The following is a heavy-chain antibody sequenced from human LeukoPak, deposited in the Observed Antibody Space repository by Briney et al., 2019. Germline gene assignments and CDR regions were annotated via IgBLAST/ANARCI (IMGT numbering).Heavy chain of an antibody. CDR1: GGTFSSYA. CDR2: IIPIFGTA. J-gene: IGHJ3*02. D-gene: IGHD3-22*01. CDR3: ATAVERITMIVPDAFDI. Sequence: SVKVSCKASGGTFSSYAISWVRQAPGQGLEWMGGIIPIFGTANYAQKFQGRVTITTDESTSTAYMELSSLRSEDTAVYYCATAVERITMIVPDAFDIWGQGTMVTVSS. V-gene: IGHV1-69*05.